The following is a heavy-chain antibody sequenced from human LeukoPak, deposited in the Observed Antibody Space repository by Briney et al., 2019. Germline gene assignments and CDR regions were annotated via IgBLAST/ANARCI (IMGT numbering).Heavy chain of an antibody. J-gene: IGHJ4*02. CDR1: GFTFSDYN. Sequence: GGSLRLSCAASGFTFSDYNMNWVRQAPGRGLDWVSSSSSSSYIYYADSVKGRFTISRDNAKNSLYLQMNSLRSDDTAVYYCARAGRRLFGVLIPLSFDYWGQGTPVTVSS. D-gene: IGHD3-3*01. CDR3: ARAGRRLFGVLIPLSFDY. V-gene: IGHV3-21*04. CDR2: SSSSSYI.